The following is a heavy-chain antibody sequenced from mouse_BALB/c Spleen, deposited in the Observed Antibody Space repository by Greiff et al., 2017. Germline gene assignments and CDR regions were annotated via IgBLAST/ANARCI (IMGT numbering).Heavy chain of an antibody. D-gene: IGHD1-2*01. J-gene: IGHJ4*01. CDR2: IWGDGST. CDR1: GFSLTGYG. Sequence: QVQLQQSGPGLVAPSQSLSITCTVSGFSLTGYGVNWVRQPPGKGLEWLGMIWGDGSTDYNSALKSRLSISKDNSKSQVFLKMNSLQTDDTARYYCAREGPTTANAMDYWGQGTSVTVSS. V-gene: IGHV2-6-7*01. CDR3: AREGPTTANAMDY.